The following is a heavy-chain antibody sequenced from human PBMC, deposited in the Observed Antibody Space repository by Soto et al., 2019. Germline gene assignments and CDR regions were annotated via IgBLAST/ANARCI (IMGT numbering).Heavy chain of an antibody. Sequence: PGGSLRLSCAASGFTFSSYAMHWVRQAPGKGLEWVAVISYDGSNKYYADSVKGRFTISRDNSKNTLYLQMNSLRAEDTAVYYCARAMRFGQITFLYYYGMDVWGQGTTVTVSS. J-gene: IGHJ6*02. CDR3: ARAMRFGQITFLYYYGMDV. V-gene: IGHV3-30-3*01. CDR1: GFTFSSYA. D-gene: IGHD3-10*01. CDR2: ISYDGSNK.